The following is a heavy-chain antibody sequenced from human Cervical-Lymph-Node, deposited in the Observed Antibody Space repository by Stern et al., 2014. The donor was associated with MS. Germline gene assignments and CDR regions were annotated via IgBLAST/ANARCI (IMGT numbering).Heavy chain of an antibody. J-gene: IGHJ4*02. D-gene: IGHD2-15*01. Sequence: EVQLLESGGGLLQPGGSLRLSCVASGLTFSHFAMGWVRQAPGKGLEWVSGISGGGATTYYADSVKGRFTISRDNPKNMLYLQMNSLTAEDTAIYFCAKSPCSGGTCYFDYWGQGTLVSVSS. CDR3: AKSPCSGGTCYFDY. CDR2: ISGGGATT. V-gene: IGHV3-23*01. CDR1: GLTFSHFA.